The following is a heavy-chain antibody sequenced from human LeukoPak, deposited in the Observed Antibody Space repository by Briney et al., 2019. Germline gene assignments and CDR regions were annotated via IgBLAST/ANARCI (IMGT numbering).Heavy chain of an antibody. D-gene: IGHD6-19*01. CDR2: IYYTGGT. J-gene: IGHJ4*02. CDR1: GGSIGSNY. CDR3: AKYGNSGWVIDN. V-gene: IGHV4-59*08. Sequence: PSETLSLTCTVSGGSIGSNYWTWIRQPPGKGLESIGYIYYTGGTNYNPSLKSRVTISVDTSENQFSLKLSSVTAADTAVYFCAKYGNSGWVIDNWGQGTLVTVSS.